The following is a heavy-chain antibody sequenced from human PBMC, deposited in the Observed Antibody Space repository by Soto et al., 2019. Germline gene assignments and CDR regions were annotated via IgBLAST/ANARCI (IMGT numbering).Heavy chain of an antibody. CDR1: GYPVTAYY. J-gene: IGHJ3*02. D-gene: IGHD3-3*01. CDR3: ARGGGVGVAGSAAFDM. CDR2: INPATGAA. V-gene: IGHV1-2*02. Sequence: QLHLVQSGAVVKKPGASVTVSCSASGYPVTAYYMHWVRLAPGRGLEWMGGINPATGAAKYTQTFQGRVPMARDTSTSTVFLEPSGPTSEDTAVFYCARGGGVGVAGSAAFDMWGQGTLVTVSS.